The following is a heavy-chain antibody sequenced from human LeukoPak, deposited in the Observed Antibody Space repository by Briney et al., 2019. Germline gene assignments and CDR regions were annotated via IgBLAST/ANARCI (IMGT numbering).Heavy chain of an antibody. J-gene: IGHJ4*02. V-gene: IGHV3-53*04. CDR3: ARGWPYSSSWYYFDY. CDR2: IYSGGST. D-gene: IGHD6-13*01. Sequence: GGSLRLSCAASGFTFSSYSMNWVRQAPGKGLEWVSVIYSGGSTYYADSVKGRFTISRHNSKNTLYLQMNSLRAEDTAVYYCARGWPYSSSWYYFDYWGQGTLVTVSS. CDR1: GFTFSSYS.